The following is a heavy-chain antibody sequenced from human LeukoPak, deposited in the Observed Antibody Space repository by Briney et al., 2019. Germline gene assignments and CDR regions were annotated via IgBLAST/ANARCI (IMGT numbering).Heavy chain of an antibody. V-gene: IGHV1-3*01. Sequence: RASVKVSCKASGYTFSGYAVHWVRQAPGQRFEWMGWINAGNGHTKYSQNFQGRVTITRDSSANIGYMELSSLTSEDTAVYYCARGIWSATRVDYYLDNWGQGTLVTVSS. CDR3: ARGIWSATRVDYYLDN. D-gene: IGHD5-24*01. J-gene: IGHJ4*02. CDR2: INAGNGHT. CDR1: GYTFSGYA.